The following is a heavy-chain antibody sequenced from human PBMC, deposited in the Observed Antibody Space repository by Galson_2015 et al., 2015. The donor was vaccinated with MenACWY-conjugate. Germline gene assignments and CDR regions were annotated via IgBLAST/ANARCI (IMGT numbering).Heavy chain of an antibody. Sequence: SETLSLTCSVSGGSITGGSYYWGWIRQPPGKGLEWIGSMYYSGSTYYNASLKSRVTISADTSKNQFSLKLSSVTAADTAVYYCARCAVAGNTWRHFDYWGQGTQFTVSS. CDR1: GGSITGGSYY. CDR2: MYYSGST. J-gene: IGHJ4*02. D-gene: IGHD6-19*01. V-gene: IGHV4-39*07. CDR3: ARCAVAGNTWRHFDY.